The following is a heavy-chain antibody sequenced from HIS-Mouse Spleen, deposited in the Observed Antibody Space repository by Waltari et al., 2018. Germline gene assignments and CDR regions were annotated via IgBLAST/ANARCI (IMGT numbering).Heavy chain of an antibody. Sequence: QLQLQESGPGLVKPSETLSLTCTVSGGSISSSSYYWGWIRQPTGKGLEWIGSIYYSWSTYYNPSLKSRVTISVDTSKNQFSLKLSSVTAADTAVYYCAREIPYSSSWYDWYFDLWGRGTLVTVSS. CDR1: GGSISSSSYY. CDR2: IYYSWST. J-gene: IGHJ2*01. CDR3: AREIPYSSSWYDWYFDL. V-gene: IGHV4-39*07. D-gene: IGHD6-13*01.